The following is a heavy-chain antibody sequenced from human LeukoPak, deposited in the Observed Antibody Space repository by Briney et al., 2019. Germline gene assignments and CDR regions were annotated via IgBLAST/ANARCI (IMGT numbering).Heavy chain of an antibody. CDR1: GYSISSGYH. CDR3: ARGPHCSSTSCYEGNYYMDV. V-gene: IGHV4-38-2*01. Sequence: SETLSLTCAVSGYSISSGYHWGWIRQPPGKGLEWIGSIYHSGSTNYNPSLKSRVTISVDTSKNQFSLKLSSVTAADTAVYYCARGPHCSSTSCYEGNYYMDVWGRGTTVTVSS. D-gene: IGHD2-2*01. J-gene: IGHJ6*03. CDR2: IYHSGST.